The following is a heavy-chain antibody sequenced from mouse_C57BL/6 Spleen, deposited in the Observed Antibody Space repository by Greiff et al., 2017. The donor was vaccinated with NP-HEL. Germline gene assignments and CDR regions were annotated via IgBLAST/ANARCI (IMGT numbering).Heavy chain of an antibody. J-gene: IGHJ1*03. CDR3: ARAYYYGSRGDWYFDV. CDR2: IYPGDGDT. D-gene: IGHD1-1*01. V-gene: IGHV1-82*01. Sequence: QVQLQQSGPELVKPGASVKISCKASGYAFSSSWMNWVKQRPGKGLEWIGRIYPGDGDTNYNGKFKGKATLTADKSSSTAYMQLSSLTSEDSAVYCCARAYYYGSRGDWYFDVWGTGTTVTVSS. CDR1: GYAFSSSW.